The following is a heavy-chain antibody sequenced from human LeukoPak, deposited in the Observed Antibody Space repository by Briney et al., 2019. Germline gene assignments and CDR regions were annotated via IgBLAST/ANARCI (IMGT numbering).Heavy chain of an antibody. Sequence: PGGSLRLSCAASGFTFSSYAMHWVRQAPGKGLEWVAVISYDGSNKYYADSVRGRFTISRDNSKNTLYLQMNSLRAEDTAVYYCARGRYQWDHTHPGGPADYWGQGTLVTVSS. V-gene: IGHV3-30-3*01. CDR3: ARGRYQWDHTHPGGPADY. CDR2: ISYDGSNK. J-gene: IGHJ4*02. CDR1: GFTFSSYA. D-gene: IGHD6-19*01.